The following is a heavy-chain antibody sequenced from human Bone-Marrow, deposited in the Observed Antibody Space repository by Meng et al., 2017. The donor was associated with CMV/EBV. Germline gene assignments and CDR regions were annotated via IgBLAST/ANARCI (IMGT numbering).Heavy chain of an antibody. CDR2: ISDSGGST. CDR1: GFTFSSYA. Sequence: GESLKISCAASGFTFSSYAMSWVRQAPGKGLEWVSSISDSGGSTYYADSVKGRFTISRDNSKNTLYLQMNSLRAEDTAVYYCAKEVYCSSTSCYVVGPIDYWGQGTLVTVXS. J-gene: IGHJ4*02. V-gene: IGHV3-23*01. D-gene: IGHD2-2*01. CDR3: AKEVYCSSTSCYVVGPIDY.